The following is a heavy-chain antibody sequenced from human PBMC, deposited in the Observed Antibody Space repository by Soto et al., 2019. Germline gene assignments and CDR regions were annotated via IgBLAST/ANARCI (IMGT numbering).Heavy chain of an antibody. Sequence: GGSLRLSCAASGFTFSSFAMGWVRQAPGKGLDWVSAISGSGGSTYSADSVKGRFTISRDNSKNTLYLQMSSLRAEDTAVYYCARGFSAGKGSTPDFWGQGSLVTVSS. CDR3: ARGFSAGKGSTPDF. CDR1: GFTFSSFA. J-gene: IGHJ4*02. CDR2: ISGSGGST. D-gene: IGHD6-13*01. V-gene: IGHV3-23*01.